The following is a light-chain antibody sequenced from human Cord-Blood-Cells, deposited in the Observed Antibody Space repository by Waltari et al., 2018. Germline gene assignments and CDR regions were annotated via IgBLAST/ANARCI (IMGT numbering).Light chain of an antibody. J-gene: IGKJ4*01. CDR1: QSVSSY. CDR3: QQRSNWPPLT. CDR2: DAS. Sequence: EIVLTQSPATLSLSPGERATFFCRASQSVSSYLAWYQQKPGQAPRLLIYDASNRATGIPARFSGSGSGTDFTLTISSLEPEDFVVYYCQQRSNWPPLTFGGGTKVEIK. V-gene: IGKV3-11*01.